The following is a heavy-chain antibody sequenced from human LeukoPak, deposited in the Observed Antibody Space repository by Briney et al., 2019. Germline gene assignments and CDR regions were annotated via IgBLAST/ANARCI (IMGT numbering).Heavy chain of an antibody. CDR1: GFTFSSYA. Sequence: GGSLRLSCVASGFTFSSYAMSWVRQAPGKGLEWVSDINGSGVNTYYADSVKGRFTISRDNSKNTLSLQMNSLRAEDTAVYYCARPKWYYYDSSGSRAFDIWGQGTMVTVSS. CDR3: ARPKWYYYDSSGSRAFDI. D-gene: IGHD3-22*01. J-gene: IGHJ3*02. CDR2: INGSGVNT. V-gene: IGHV3-23*01.